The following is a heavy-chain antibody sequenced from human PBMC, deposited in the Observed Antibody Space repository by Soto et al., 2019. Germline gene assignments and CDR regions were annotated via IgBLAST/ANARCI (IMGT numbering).Heavy chain of an antibody. CDR1: GGSISSGGYY. CDR2: IYYSGST. CDR3: ARGLHDYGDPNWFDP. J-gene: IGHJ5*02. V-gene: IGHV4-31*03. D-gene: IGHD4-17*01. Sequence: QVQLQESGPGLVKPSQTLSLTCTVSGGSISSGGYYWSWIRQHPGKGLEWIGYIYYSGSTYYNPSLKSRVTISVDTSKSQFSLKLSSVTAADTAVYYCARGLHDYGDPNWFDPWGQGTLVTVSS.